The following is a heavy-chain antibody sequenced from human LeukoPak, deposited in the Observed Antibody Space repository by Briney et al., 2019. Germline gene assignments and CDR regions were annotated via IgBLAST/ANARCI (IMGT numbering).Heavy chain of an antibody. V-gene: IGHV1-2*02. CDR1: GYTFTGYY. J-gene: IGHJ4*02. CDR3: ARDGYYDSSGYYYGGYFDY. Sequence: ASVKVSCKASGYTFTGYYMHWVRQAPGQGLEWMGWINPNSGGTNYARKFQGRVTMTRDTSISTAYMELSRLRSDDTAVYYCARDGYYDSSGYYYGGYFDYWGQGTLVTVSS. D-gene: IGHD3-22*01. CDR2: INPNSGGT.